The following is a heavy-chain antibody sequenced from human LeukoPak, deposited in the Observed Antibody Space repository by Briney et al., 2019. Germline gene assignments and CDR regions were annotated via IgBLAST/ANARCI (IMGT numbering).Heavy chain of an antibody. V-gene: IGHV4-34*01. D-gene: IGHD3-22*01. CDR1: GGSFSGYY. J-gene: IGHJ4*02. Sequence: PSETLSLTCAVYGGSFSGYYWSWIRQPPGKGLEWIGEINHSGSTNYNPSLKSRVTISVDTSKNQFSLKLSSVTAADTAVYYCARESRDYDSSGYYSLFDYWGQGTLVTVSS. CDR3: ARESRDYDSSGYYSLFDY. CDR2: INHSGST.